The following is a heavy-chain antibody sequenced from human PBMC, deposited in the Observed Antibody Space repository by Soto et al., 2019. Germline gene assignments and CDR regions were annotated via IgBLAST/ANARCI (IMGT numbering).Heavy chain of an antibody. CDR1: GFTFSSYW. V-gene: IGHV3-7*01. J-gene: IGHJ4*02. CDR2: IKQDGSEK. CDR3: ARVRTTVNPRGYYFDY. D-gene: IGHD4-17*01. Sequence: GGSLRLSCAASGFTFSSYWMSWVRQAPGKGLEWVANIKQDGSEKYYVDSVKGRFTISRDNAKNSLYLQMNSLRAEDTAVYYCARVRTTVNPRGYYFDYWGQGTLVTVSS.